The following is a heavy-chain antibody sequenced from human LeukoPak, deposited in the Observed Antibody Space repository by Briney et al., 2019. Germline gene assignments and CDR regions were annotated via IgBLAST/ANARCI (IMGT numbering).Heavy chain of an antibody. D-gene: IGHD3-10*01. Sequence: ASVKVSCKASGYTFTSYDINWVRQATGQGLEWMGWMNPNSGNTGYAQKFQGRVTMTRNTSIRTAYMELSSLRSEDTAVYYCARGPATYYYGSGRRHYYMDVWGKGTTVTVSS. J-gene: IGHJ6*03. CDR1: GYTFTSYD. CDR3: ARGPATYYYGSGRRHYYMDV. CDR2: MNPNSGNT. V-gene: IGHV1-8*01.